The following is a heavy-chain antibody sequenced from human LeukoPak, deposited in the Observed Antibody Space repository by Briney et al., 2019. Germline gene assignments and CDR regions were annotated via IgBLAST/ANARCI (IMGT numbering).Heavy chain of an antibody. D-gene: IGHD6-19*01. CDR1: GGSISSSHYY. CDR2: IYYSGGT. J-gene: IGHJ4*02. Sequence: SETLSLTCTVSGGSISSSHYYWGCIRQPPGKGLEWIGSIYYSGGTFYNPSLESRVTISLDTSKNQFSLKLSSVTAADTAVYFCARGVAVAVGTDYWGQGTLVTVSS. CDR3: ARGVAVAVGTDY. V-gene: IGHV4-39*07.